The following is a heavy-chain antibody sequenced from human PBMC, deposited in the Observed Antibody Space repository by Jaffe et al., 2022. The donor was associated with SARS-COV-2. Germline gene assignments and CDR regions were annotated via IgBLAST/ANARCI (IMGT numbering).Heavy chain of an antibody. D-gene: IGHD1-26*01. CDR3: ARWELLGSLPHKSPHFDY. CDR2: ISAYNGNT. V-gene: IGHV1-18*01. Sequence: QVQLVQSGAEVKKPGASVKVSCKASGYTFTSYGISWVRQAPGQGLEWMGWISAYNGNTNYAQKLQGRVTMTTDTSTSTAYMELRSLRSDDTAVYYCARWELLGSLPHKSPHFDYWGQGTLVTVSS. CDR1: GYTFTSYG. J-gene: IGHJ4*02.